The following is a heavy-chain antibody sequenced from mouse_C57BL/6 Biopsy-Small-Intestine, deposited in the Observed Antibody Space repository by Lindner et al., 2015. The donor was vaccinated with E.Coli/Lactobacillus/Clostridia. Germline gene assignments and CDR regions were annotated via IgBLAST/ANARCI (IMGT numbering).Heavy chain of an antibody. D-gene: IGHD2-1*01. V-gene: IGHV1-62-2*01. CDR1: GYTFTEYN. CDR2: FYPGSGSV. CDR3: ARHEESIYYGNFYFDY. J-gene: IGHJ2*01. Sequence: VQLQESGVELVKPGASVKLSCKASGYTFTEYNIYWVKQRSGQGLEWIGWFYPGSGSVMYNEKFKDKATLTADKSSSTVYMELNRLTSEDSAVYFCARHEESIYYGNFYFDYWGQGTTLTVSS.